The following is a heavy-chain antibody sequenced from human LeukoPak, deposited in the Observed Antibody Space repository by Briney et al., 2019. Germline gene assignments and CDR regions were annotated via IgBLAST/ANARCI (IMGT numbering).Heavy chain of an antibody. CDR1: GYTFTSYY. V-gene: IGHV1-46*01. CDR2: INPSGGST. J-gene: IGHJ4*01. D-gene: IGHD1-1*01. Sequence: ASVKVSCKASGYTFTSYYMHWVRQAPGQGLEWMGIINPSGGSTSYAQKFQGRVTMTRDTSTSTSYMELRSLEYDDTAIYYCARDNDKVVDHWGQGTLVTVSS. CDR3: ARDNDKVVDH.